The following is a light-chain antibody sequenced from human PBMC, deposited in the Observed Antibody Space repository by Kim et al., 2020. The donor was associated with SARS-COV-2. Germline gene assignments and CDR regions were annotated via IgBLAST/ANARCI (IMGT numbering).Light chain of an antibody. CDR3: SSDTDYKTYV. J-gene: IGLJ1*01. CDR2: EVS. V-gene: IGLV2-18*02. CDR1: KSDVGRHNR. Sequence: GQSVTISGTGTKSDVGRHNRVSWYQQPPGTAPKVVIYEVSNRPSGVPDRFSGSKSGNTASLTISGLQAEDEADYYCSSDTDYKTYVFGTGTKVTVL.